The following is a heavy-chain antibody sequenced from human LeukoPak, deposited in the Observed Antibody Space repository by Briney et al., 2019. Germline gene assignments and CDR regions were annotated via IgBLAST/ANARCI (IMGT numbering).Heavy chain of an antibody. CDR1: GGTFSSYA. Sequence: SVKVSCKASGGTFSSYAISWVRQAPGQGLEWMGGIIPIFGTANYAQRFQGRVTITTDESTSTAYMELSSLRSEDTAVYYCARDFGYCSSTSCYTLDYWGQGTLVTVSS. D-gene: IGHD2-2*02. V-gene: IGHV1-69*05. J-gene: IGHJ4*02. CDR3: ARDFGYCSSTSCYTLDY. CDR2: IIPIFGTA.